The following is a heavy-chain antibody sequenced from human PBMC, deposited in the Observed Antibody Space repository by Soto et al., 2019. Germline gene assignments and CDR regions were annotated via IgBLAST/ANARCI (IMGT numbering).Heavy chain of an antibody. CDR1: GDSFSNHY. D-gene: IGHD3-22*01. J-gene: IGHJ5*01. Sequence: SETLSLTCSISGDSFSNHYWTWIRQSPGKGLEWIGYIFHSGITDYNPSVKSRVTISIDKSRNLFSLNLTSVTAADTAVYYCARDRYFYDSRGYYRTLDSWGQGTLVTV. CDR3: ARDRYFYDSRGYYRTLDS. V-gene: IGHV4-59*11. CDR2: IFHSGIT.